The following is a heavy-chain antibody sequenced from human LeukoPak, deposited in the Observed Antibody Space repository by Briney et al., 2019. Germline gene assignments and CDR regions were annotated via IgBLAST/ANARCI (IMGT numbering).Heavy chain of an antibody. CDR1: GFTFSSYA. V-gene: IGHV3-23*01. Sequence: GGSLRLSCAASGFTFSSYAMSWVRQAPGKGLEWVSAISVSGNTYHADSVKGRFTLSRDSSKNTLYLQMNRLRAEDAAVYYCAKAPVTTCSGAYCYPFDYWGQGTLVTVSS. D-gene: IGHD2-21*01. CDR3: AKAPVTTCSGAYCYPFDY. J-gene: IGHJ4*02. CDR2: ISVSGNT.